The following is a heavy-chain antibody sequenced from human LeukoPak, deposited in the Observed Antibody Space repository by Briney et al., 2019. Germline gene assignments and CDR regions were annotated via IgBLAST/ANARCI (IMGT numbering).Heavy chain of an antibody. CDR1: RYSFTNTW. D-gene: IGHD3-10*01. V-gene: IGHV5-51*01. Sequence: GDSLKISCKGSRYSFTNTWSGWVRLMPGKGLEWMGTIYPLDSDTRYSPSFQGQVTISADKSITTAYLQWSSLRASDTAMYYCATVNGSHWFFDYWGQGTLVTVSS. CDR2: IYPLDSDT. CDR3: ATVNGSHWFFDY. J-gene: IGHJ4*02.